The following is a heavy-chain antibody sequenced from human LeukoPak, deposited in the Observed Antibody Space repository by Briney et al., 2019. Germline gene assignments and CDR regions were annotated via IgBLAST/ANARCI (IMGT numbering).Heavy chain of an antibody. CDR1: GFTLSDYW. CDR2: INSDGGST. V-gene: IGHV3-74*01. Sequence: PGGSLRLSCAASGFTLSDYWMHWVRQAPGKGLVWVSRINSDGGSTSYADSVKGRFTISRDNAKNTLYLQMNSLRAEDTAVYYCARRIQGMAPYYFDYWGQGTLVTVSS. D-gene: IGHD5-24*01. CDR3: ARRIQGMAPYYFDY. J-gene: IGHJ4*02.